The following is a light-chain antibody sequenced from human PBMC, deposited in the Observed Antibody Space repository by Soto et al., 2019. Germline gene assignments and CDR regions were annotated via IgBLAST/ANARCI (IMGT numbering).Light chain of an antibody. Sequence: QSALTQPASVSGSPGQSITISCTGTSSDVGGYNVVSWYQHHPGKAPELRIYEGSERPSGVSSRFSGSKSGNTASLTISGLQAEDEGDYYCCSYAGSATYVFGTGTKVTVL. CDR3: CSYAGSATYV. CDR1: SSDVGGYNV. V-gene: IGLV2-23*01. J-gene: IGLJ1*01. CDR2: EGS.